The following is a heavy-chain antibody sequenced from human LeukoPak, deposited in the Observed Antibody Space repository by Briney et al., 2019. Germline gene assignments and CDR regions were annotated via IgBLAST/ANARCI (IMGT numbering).Heavy chain of an antibody. CDR3: AKDHGSGSYWVDY. Sequence: PGGSLRLSCAASGITFTTYPMHWVRQAPGKGLEWVAVILYDGSNGYYTDSVKGRFTISRDNSKNTLYLQMNSLRPEDTAVYYCAKDHGSGSYWVDYWGQGTLVTVSS. J-gene: IGHJ4*02. V-gene: IGHV3-30-3*01. CDR1: GITFTTYP. D-gene: IGHD3-10*01. CDR2: ILYDGSNG.